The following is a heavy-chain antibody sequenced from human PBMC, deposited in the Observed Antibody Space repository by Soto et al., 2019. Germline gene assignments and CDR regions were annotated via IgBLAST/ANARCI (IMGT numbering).Heavy chain of an antibody. V-gene: IGHV3-23*01. D-gene: IGHD2-2*01. CDR1: GFPFTSYA. CDR2: ISGSAGRT. J-gene: IGHJ6*02. Sequence: GGSLRLSCAASGFPFTSYAMSWVRQAPGKGQEWVSIISGSAGRTYYADSVKGRFIISRDNSKNTLYLQMNSLRAEDTAVYFCAKVTSARVFYFGLDVWGQGTTVTVSS. CDR3: AKVTSARVFYFGLDV.